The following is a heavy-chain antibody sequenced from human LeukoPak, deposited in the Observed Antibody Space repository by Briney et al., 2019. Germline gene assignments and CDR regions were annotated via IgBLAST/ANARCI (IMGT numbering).Heavy chain of an antibody. J-gene: IGHJ6*02. V-gene: IGHV3-21*01. CDR1: GFTFSSYS. D-gene: IGHD1-26*01. CDR3: AREVVATISGYYYGMDV. CDR2: ISSSSSYI. Sequence: GGSLRLSCAASGFTFSSYSMNWVRQAPGKELEWGSSISSSSSYIYYADSVKGRFTISRDNAKNSLYLQMNSLRAEDTAVYYCAREVVATISGYYYGMDVWGQGTTVTVSS.